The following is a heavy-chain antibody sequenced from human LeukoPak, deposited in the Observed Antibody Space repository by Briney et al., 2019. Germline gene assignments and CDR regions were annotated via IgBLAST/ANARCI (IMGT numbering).Heavy chain of an antibody. D-gene: IGHD2-21*02. J-gene: IGHJ4*02. CDR1: GFTFSSYG. Sequence: PGGSLRLSCAASGFTFSSYGMHWVRQAPGKGLEWVAVIWYDGSNRDYADTVKGRFTISRDNSKNTLYLQMNSLRAEDTAVYYCAREVTSYFDYWGQGTLVTVSS. V-gene: IGHV3-33*01. CDR3: AREVTSYFDY. CDR2: IWYDGSNR.